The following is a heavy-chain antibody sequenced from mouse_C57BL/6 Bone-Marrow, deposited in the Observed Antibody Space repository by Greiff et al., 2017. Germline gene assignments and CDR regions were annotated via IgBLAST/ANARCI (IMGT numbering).Heavy chain of an antibody. V-gene: IGHV1-82*01. CDR2: IYPGDGDT. J-gene: IGHJ4*01. D-gene: IGHD1-1*01. CDR1: GYAFSSSW. Sequence: VQLQQSGPELVKPGASVKISCKASGYAFSSSWMNWVKQRPGKGLEWIGRIYPGDGDTNYNGKFKGKATLTADKSSSTAYMQLSSLTSEDSAVYFCARQSGSPYAMDYWGQGTSVTVSS. CDR3: ARQSGSPYAMDY.